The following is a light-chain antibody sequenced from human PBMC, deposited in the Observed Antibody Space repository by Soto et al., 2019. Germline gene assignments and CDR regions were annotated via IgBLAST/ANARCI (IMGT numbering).Light chain of an antibody. J-gene: IGKJ1*01. Sequence: DIQMTQSPSSLSAAVGDRVTIACRASQDISNYLAWYQQKPGRAPKLLIFAASTLQSGVPSRFSGSASGTEFTLPISSLQPEDVATYYCQKYDSAPEWTFGQGTKVEI. V-gene: IGKV1-27*01. CDR1: QDISNY. CDR3: QKYDSAPEWT. CDR2: AAS.